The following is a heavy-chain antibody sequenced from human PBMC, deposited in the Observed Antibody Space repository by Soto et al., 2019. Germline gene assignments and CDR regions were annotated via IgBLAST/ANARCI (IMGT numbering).Heavy chain of an antibody. Sequence: QVHLQQWGAGLLKPSETLSLTCAVYGGSVNGYYWNWIRQPPGKGLEWIGEINHTGGTHYNPSLKSRVPMSVDTSKNQFSLRLSSVTAADTAIYYCATRITVVGLLIPPFDPWGQGTQVTVSS. CDR3: ATRITVVGLLIPPFDP. J-gene: IGHJ5*02. CDR1: GGSVNGYY. CDR2: INHTGGT. D-gene: IGHD3-3*01. V-gene: IGHV4-34*02.